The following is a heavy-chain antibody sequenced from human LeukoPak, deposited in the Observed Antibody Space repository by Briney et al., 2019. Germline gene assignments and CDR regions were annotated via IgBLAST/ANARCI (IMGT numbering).Heavy chain of an antibody. CDR3: ARYEEQLVRHYYYMDV. V-gene: IGHV1-18*01. CDR2: ISGYNDNT. J-gene: IGHJ6*03. Sequence: ASVKVSCKASGYTFSSYGITWVRQAPGQGLEWMGWISGYNDNTNYAQKLQGRVTMTTDTSTSTAYMELRSLRSDDTAVYYCARYEEQLVRHYYYMDVWGKGTTVTVSS. CDR1: GYTFSSYG. D-gene: IGHD6-6*01.